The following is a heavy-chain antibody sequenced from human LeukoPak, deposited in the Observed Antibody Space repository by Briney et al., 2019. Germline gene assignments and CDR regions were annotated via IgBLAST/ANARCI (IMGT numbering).Heavy chain of an antibody. CDR3: ARGFRGTADY. D-gene: IGHD1-1*01. Sequence: SETLSLTCTVSGGXFSSGGYYWIWIRQHPGKGLEWIGYIYQSGSTYYNPSLKSRVTISVDTSKNQFSLKLSSVTAADTAVYYCARGFRGTADYWGQGTLVTVSS. CDR1: GGXFSSGGYY. J-gene: IGHJ4*02. CDR2: IYQSGST. V-gene: IGHV4-31*03.